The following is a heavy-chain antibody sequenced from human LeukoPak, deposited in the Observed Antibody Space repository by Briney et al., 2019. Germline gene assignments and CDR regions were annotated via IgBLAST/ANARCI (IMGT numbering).Heavy chain of an antibody. Sequence: SETLSLTCDVSGGSIDSPNWWNWVRQPPGKGLEWIGYIYHSGSTYYNPSLKSRVTISVDRSKNQFSLKLSSVTAADTAVYYCARSSGGDWFDPWGQGTLVTVSS. D-gene: IGHD2-15*01. CDR2: IYHSGST. J-gene: IGHJ5*02. CDR3: ARSSGGDWFDP. V-gene: IGHV4/OR15-8*01. CDR1: GGSIDSPNW.